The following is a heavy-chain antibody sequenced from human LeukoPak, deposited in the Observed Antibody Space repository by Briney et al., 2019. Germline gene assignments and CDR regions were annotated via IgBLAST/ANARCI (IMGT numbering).Heavy chain of an antibody. D-gene: IGHD4-17*01. CDR3: ARDGRNDYGDLFYFDY. CDR1: GGSISSGGYY. Sequence: SETLSVTCTVSGGSISSGGYYWSGIRQHPGKGLEWIGYIYYSGSTYYNPSLKSRVTISVDTSKNQFSLKLSSVTAADTAVYYCARDGRNDYGDLFYFDYWGQGTLVTVSS. J-gene: IGHJ4*02. CDR2: IYYSGST. V-gene: IGHV4-31*03.